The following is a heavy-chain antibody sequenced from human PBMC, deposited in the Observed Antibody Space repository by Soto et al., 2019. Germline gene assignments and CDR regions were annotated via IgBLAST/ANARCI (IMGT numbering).Heavy chain of an antibody. CDR2: IYYSGST. CDR1: GGSISSYY. CDR3: AGGFSSGYYKYYFDY. Sequence: SETLSLTCTVSGGSISSYYWSWIRQPPGKGLEWIGYIYYSGSTNYNPSLKSRVTISVDTSKNQFSLKLSSVTAADTAVYYCAGGFSSGYYKYYFDYWGQGTLVTVSS. D-gene: IGHD3-22*01. V-gene: IGHV4-59*01. J-gene: IGHJ4*02.